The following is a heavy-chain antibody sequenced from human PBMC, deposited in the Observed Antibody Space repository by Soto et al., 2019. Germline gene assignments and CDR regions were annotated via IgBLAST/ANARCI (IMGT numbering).Heavy chain of an antibody. CDR3: WKDTHFWSGYYYYYYFMDV. J-gene: IGHJ6*03. V-gene: IGHV3-23*01. D-gene: IGHD3-3*02. Sequence: GGSLRLSCAASGFTFSSYAMSWVRQAPGKGLEWGSAISGSGGSTYYEDSVEGRFTIARDKSKKKRYLQMNSLRAEDTAVYSCWKDTHFWSGYYYYYYFMDVWGKGTTVTVS. CDR1: GFTFSSYA. CDR2: ISGSGGST.